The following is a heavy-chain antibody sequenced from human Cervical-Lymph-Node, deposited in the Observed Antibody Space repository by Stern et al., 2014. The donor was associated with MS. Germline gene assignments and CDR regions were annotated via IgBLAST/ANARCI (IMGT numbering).Heavy chain of an antibody. CDR3: AHRRDCRVDATRLHFYFDY. CDR1: GFSLSTSGVG. Sequence: QVTLRESGPTLVKPTQTLTLTCTFSGFSLSTSGVGVGWIRQPPGKSLEWIGLIYSDADKRYSPSLKSRLTITKYPSKNQVVLTMTNMDPVDTATYYCAHRRDCRVDATRLHFYFDYWGQGTLVTVSS. CDR2: IYSDADK. D-gene: IGHD2-15*01. V-gene: IGHV2-5*02. J-gene: IGHJ4*02.